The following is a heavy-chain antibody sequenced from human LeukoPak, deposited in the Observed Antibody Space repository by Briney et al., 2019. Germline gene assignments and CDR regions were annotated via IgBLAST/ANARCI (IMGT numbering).Heavy chain of an antibody. Sequence: SETLSLTCTVSGGSISSYYWSWIRQPPGKGLEWIGYIYYSGSTNYNPSLKSRVTVSVDTSKNQFSLKLSSVTAADTVVYYCAGIVVVTATPGYYGMDVWGQGTTVTVSS. J-gene: IGHJ6*02. D-gene: IGHD2-21*02. CDR2: IYYSGST. CDR1: GGSISSYY. CDR3: AGIVVVTATPGYYGMDV. V-gene: IGHV4-59*08.